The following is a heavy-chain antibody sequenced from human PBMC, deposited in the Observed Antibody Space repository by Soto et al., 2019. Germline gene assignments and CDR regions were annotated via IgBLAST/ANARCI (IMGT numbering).Heavy chain of an antibody. CDR3: ARDYCSTSSCLDY. CDR1: GFTFSYYG. D-gene: IGHD2-2*01. V-gene: IGHV3-33*01. CDR2: TWDDGSKK. Sequence: PGGSLRLSCAASGFTFSYYGMHGVRQAPGKGLEWVAVTWDDGSKKGYVESVKGRFSISRDSSKNMVYLQMNSLRAEDTALYYCARDYCSTSSCLDYWGQGTLVTVSS. J-gene: IGHJ4*02.